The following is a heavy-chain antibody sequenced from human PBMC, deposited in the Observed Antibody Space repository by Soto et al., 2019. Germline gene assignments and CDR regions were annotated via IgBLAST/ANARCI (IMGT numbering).Heavy chain of an antibody. J-gene: IGHJ4*02. D-gene: IGHD6-6*01. V-gene: IGHV2-5*02. CDR2: IYWDDDK. Sequence: QITLKESGPTLVKPTQTLTLTCTFSGFSLSTSGVAVGWIRQPPGKALEWLALIYWDDDKRYSPSLKSRLTITKDTSKNQVVLTMTNMDPMDTATYYCAHRVRYSSPYNFDYWGQGTLVTVSS. CDR1: GFSLSTSGVA. CDR3: AHRVRYSSPYNFDY.